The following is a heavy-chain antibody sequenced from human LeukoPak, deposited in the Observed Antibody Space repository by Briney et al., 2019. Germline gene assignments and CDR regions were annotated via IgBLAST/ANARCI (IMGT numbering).Heavy chain of an antibody. V-gene: IGHV1-69*05. CDR2: IIPIFGTA. CDR1: GGTFSSYA. CDR3: AKNVDTAMATYDY. J-gene: IGHJ4*02. D-gene: IGHD5-18*01. Sequence: SVKVSCKSCGGTFSSYAISWVRQAPGQGLDWMGRIIPIFGTANYAQKFQGRVTITTDESTSTAYMELSSLRSEDTAVYYCAKNVDTAMATYDYWGQGTLVTVSS.